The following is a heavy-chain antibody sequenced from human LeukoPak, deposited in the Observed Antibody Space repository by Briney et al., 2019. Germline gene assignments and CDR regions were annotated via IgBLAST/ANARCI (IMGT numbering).Heavy chain of an antibody. V-gene: IGHV4-30-2*01. CDR3: ARRPSIAARPGAFDI. J-gene: IGHJ3*02. D-gene: IGHD6-6*01. CDR1: DGSISSGGYS. CDR2: IYHSGST. Sequence: SETLSLTCAVSDGSISSGGYSWSWIRQPPGKGLEWIGYIYHSGSTYYNPSLKSRVTISVDRSKSQFSLKLSSVTAADTAVYYCARRPSIAARPGAFDIWGPGTMVTVSS.